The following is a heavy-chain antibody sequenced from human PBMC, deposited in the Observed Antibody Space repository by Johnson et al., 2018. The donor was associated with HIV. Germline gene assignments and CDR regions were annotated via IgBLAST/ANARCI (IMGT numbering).Heavy chain of an antibody. CDR3: ARDQNIVGANDGSGPFGAFDI. Sequence: QVQVVESGGGVVQPGRSLRLSCAASGFTFSTYAMHWVRQAPGKGLEWVALISYDGSNKYYADSVKGRFTISRDNSKNTLYLQMNTLRAEDTAVYYCARDQNIVGANDGSGPFGAFDIWGQGTMVTVSS. V-gene: IGHV3-30*04. J-gene: IGHJ3*02. CDR2: ISYDGSNK. D-gene: IGHD1-26*01. CDR1: GFTFSTYA.